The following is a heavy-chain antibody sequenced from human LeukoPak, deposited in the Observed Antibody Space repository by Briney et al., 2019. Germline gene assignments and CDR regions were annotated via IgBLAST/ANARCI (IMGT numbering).Heavy chain of an antibody. D-gene: IGHD3-22*01. CDR2: ISSSGSHI. Sequence: GGSLRLSCAASGFNFKKYSLNWIRQAPGKGPEWVSSISSSGSHIYYADSVKGRFSTSRDNAKNSLYLQLNSLRAEDTAVYFCATAYYYDESGLFWDRPFEYWGQGTLVTVSS. CDR3: ATAYYYDESGLFWDRPFEY. V-gene: IGHV3-21*01. CDR1: GFNFKKYS. J-gene: IGHJ4*02.